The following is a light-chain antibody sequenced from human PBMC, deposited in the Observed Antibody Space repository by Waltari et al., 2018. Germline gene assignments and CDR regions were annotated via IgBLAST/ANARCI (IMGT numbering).Light chain of an antibody. J-gene: IGKJ2*01. CDR3: QESYSSPDMYT. V-gene: IGKV1-39*01. Sequence: DIQVTQSLSSLSASVGDRVTLTCRASQSTIISLNWYQQKPGRAPKLLIYAASRLQTGVPSRCSSSGSGTDVTLTISSLQPEDSATYYCQESYSSPDMYTFGQGTKVEIK. CDR1: QSTIIS. CDR2: AAS.